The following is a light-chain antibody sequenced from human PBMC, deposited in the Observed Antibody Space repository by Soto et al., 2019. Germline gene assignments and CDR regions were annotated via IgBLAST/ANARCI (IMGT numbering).Light chain of an antibody. CDR2: KAS. CDR1: QSISSW. J-gene: IGKJ1*01. V-gene: IGKV1-5*03. Sequence: DIQMTQSPSTLSASVGDRVTITCRASQSISSWLAWYQQKPGKAPKLLIYKASSLESGVPSRFSGSGSGTEFTLTISSLQPDDFATYYCQHYNSYPWPFGQGTKVDIK. CDR3: QHYNSYPWP.